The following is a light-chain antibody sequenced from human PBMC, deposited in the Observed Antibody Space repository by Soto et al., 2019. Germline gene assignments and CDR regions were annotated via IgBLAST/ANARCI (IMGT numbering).Light chain of an antibody. CDR2: DAS. CDR1: QSISVY. J-gene: IGKJ4*01. CDR3: HQRTRWPPT. V-gene: IGKV3-11*01. Sequence: EIVLSQSPATLSLSPGERASLSCRASQSISVYLAWYQQKSGQPPRLLIYDASNRATGIPARFSGSGSGTDFTPTISSLEPEDFAVYYCHQRTRWPPTFGGGTKVEI.